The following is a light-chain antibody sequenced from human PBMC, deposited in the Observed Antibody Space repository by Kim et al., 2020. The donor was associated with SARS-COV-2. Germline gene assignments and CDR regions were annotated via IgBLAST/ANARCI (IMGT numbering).Light chain of an antibody. V-gene: IGKV3-11*01. CDR2: DVY. J-gene: IGKJ2*01. CDR3: QQRSNWPYT. CDR1: QSVSTY. Sequence: SVSQGESAPLSRRACQSVSTYVAGYPQKRGQAPRLLMYDVYNRDTGIPDRLSGSGSGTDLTLTMSSLEPEDFAVYHSQQRSNWPYTFGQGTNLEI.